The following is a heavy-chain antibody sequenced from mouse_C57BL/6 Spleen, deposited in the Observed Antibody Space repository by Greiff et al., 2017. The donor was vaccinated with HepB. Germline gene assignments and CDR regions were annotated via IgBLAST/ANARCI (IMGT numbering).Heavy chain of an antibody. CDR2: ITPSNGGT. CDR3: ARERVTTVPFAY. V-gene: IGHV1-53*01. D-gene: IGHD1-1*01. J-gene: IGHJ3*01. Sequence: QVQLQQPGTELVKPGASVKLSCKASGYAFTSYWMHWVKQRPRQGLEWVGNITPSNGGTNYNKKFTSKATLTVDKSSSTAYMQLSSLTSEDSAVYYCARERVTTVPFAYWGQGTLVTVSA. CDR1: GYAFTSYW.